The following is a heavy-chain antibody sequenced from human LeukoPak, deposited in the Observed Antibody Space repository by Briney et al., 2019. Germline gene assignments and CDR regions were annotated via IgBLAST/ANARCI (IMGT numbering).Heavy chain of an antibody. CDR1: GGSISSYY. CDR3: TRGRPYYDSSDYYYPLFDY. D-gene: IGHD3-22*01. J-gene: IGHJ4*02. Sequence: SETLSLTCTVSGGSISSYYWSWIRQPPGKGLEWIGYIYYTGSTNYNPSLKSRVTISVNTSKNQFSLKLSSVTAADTAVYYCTRGRPYYDSSDYYYPLFDYWGQGTLVTVSS. V-gene: IGHV4-59*01. CDR2: IYYTGST.